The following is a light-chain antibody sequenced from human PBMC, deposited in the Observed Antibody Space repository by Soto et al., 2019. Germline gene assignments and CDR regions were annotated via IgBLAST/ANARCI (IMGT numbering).Light chain of an antibody. CDR2: KSS. J-gene: IGKJ1*01. CDR1: QSIGTW. Sequence: DIQMTQSPSTLSASVRDRVTITCRASQSIGTWLAWYQQKPGKAPKLLIYKSSSLESGVPSRFRGSGSGTEFTLTISSLQPGDFATYYCQQYHDYPWTFGQGTKVEIK. V-gene: IGKV1-5*03. CDR3: QQYHDYPWT.